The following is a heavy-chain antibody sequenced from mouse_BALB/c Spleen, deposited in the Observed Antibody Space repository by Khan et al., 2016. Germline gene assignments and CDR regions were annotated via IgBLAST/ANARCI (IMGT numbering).Heavy chain of an antibody. D-gene: IGHD2-4*01. J-gene: IGHJ3*01. Sequence: VQLQQPGAELVKPGASVKLSCTASGFNIKDTYMHWVKQRPEQGLEWIGRIDPANGNTKYAPKFQGKATITADTSSNTAYLQLSSLTSEDTDVNYCARAPYDYDVGFAYWGQGTLVTVSA. V-gene: IGHV14-3*02. CDR1: GFNIKDTY. CDR2: IDPANGNT. CDR3: ARAPYDYDVGFAY.